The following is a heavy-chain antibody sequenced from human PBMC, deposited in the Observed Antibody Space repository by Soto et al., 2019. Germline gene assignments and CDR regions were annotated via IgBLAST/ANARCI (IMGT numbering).Heavy chain of an antibody. J-gene: IGHJ4*02. Sequence: EVQLVESGGGLVQPGRSLRLSCEASGFTFDDYAMHWVRRVPGKGLEWVSSISWNSNIIGYADSVKGRFTISRDNAKNSLYLQMNSLRPEDTALYYCAKGGPDGFCSGGRCYFDYWGQGTLVNVSS. CDR3: AKGGPDGFCSGGRCYFDY. V-gene: IGHV3-9*01. CDR2: ISWNSNII. CDR1: GFTFDDYA. D-gene: IGHD2-15*01.